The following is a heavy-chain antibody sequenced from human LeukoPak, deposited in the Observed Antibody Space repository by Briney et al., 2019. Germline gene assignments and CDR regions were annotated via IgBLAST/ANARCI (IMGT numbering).Heavy chain of an antibody. Sequence: GGSLRLSCAASGFTFSSYGMHWVRQAPGKGLEWVAVIWYDGTNKYYADSVKGRFTISRDNSKNTLYLQMNSLRAEDTAVYYCAKDTAGLVLRSPFDYWGQGTLVTVSS. CDR3: AKDTAGLVLRSPFDY. CDR1: GFTFSSYG. CDR2: IWYDGTNK. J-gene: IGHJ4*02. D-gene: IGHD3-3*01. V-gene: IGHV3-33*06.